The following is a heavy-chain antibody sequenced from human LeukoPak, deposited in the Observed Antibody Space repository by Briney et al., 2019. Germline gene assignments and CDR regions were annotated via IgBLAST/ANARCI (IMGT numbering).Heavy chain of an antibody. CDR3: TDVTYTSGWYEDY. Sequence: PGGSLRLSCAASGFTFSDHFMDWVRQAPGRGLEWVARIRKKTNKYTTEYAASVKGRFTISRDDSKNSLYLQMNSLKAEDTAVYYCTDVTYTSGWYEDYWGQGSLVTVSS. CDR1: GFTFSDHF. D-gene: IGHD6-13*01. V-gene: IGHV3-72*01. CDR2: IRKKTNKYTT. J-gene: IGHJ4*02.